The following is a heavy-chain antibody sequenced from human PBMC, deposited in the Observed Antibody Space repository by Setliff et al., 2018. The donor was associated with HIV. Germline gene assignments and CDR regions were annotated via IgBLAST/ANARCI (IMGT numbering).Heavy chain of an antibody. J-gene: IGHJ6*02. CDR2: MNPNSGNR. Sequence: ASVKVSCKTSGYTFTSYDINWVRQATGQGLEWMGWMNPNSGNRGYAQKFQGRVTISRNTSISTAYMELSGLRSEDTAVYYCARNFGLSPSGKYYYYYGMDIWGQGTTVTVSS. CDR3: ARNFGLSPSGKYYYYYGMDI. D-gene: IGHD3-10*01. V-gene: IGHV1-8*03. CDR1: GYTFTSYD.